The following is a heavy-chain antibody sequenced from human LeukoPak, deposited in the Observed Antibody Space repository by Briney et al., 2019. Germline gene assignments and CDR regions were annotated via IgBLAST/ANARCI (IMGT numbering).Heavy chain of an antibody. CDR3: ARFLEWLLLDY. D-gene: IGHD3-3*01. CDR2: IYYSGSN. J-gene: IGHJ4*02. Sequence: PSQTLSLTCTVSGGSISSGNYYWSWIRQPPGKGLEWIGYIYYSGSNYYNPSLKSRVTISLDTTKNQFALKLSSVTAADTAVYYCARFLEWLLLDYWGQGTLVTVSS. V-gene: IGHV4-30-4*01. CDR1: GGSISSGNYY.